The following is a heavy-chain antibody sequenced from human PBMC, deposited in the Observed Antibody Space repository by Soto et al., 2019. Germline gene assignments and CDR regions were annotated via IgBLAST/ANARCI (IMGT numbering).Heavy chain of an antibody. CDR3: ARNIYGYFDY. J-gene: IGHJ4*02. Sequence: QVQLQESGPGLVKPSQTLSLTCTVSGGSITTGDYYWSWIGQPPGKGLEWIGCIYSSGSTYYNPSLKSRVTISADTSKNQFSLKLSSVTAADTAVYYCARNIYGYFDYWGQGTLVTVSS. V-gene: IGHV4-30-4*01. CDR2: IYSSGST. CDR1: GGSITTGDYY. D-gene: IGHD4-17*01.